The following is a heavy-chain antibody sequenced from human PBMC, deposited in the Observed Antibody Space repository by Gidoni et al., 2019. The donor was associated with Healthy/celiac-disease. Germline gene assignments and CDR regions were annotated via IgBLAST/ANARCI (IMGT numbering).Heavy chain of an antibody. V-gene: IGHV3-21*01. CDR3: ARYLLYDYYMDV. J-gene: IGHJ6*03. CDR2: ISSSSSYI. CDR1: GFTFSSYS. Sequence: EVQLVESGGGLVQPGGSLRLSCAASGFTFSSYSMNWVRQAPGKGLEWVSSISSSSSYIYYADSVKGRFTISRDNAKNSLYLQMNSLRAEDTAVYYCARYLLYDYYMDVWGKGTTVTVSS.